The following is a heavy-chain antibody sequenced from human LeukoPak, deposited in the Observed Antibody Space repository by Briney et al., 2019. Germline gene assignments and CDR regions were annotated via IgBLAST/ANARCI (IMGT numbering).Heavy chain of an antibody. J-gene: IGHJ5*02. Sequence: SETLSLTCTVSGGSISSSSYYWGWIRQPPGKGLEWIGSIYYSGSTHYNPSLKGRVTISVDTSKNQLSLKLSSVTAADTAVYYCARESYCSGGSCYSGARWFDPWGQGTLVTVSS. CDR3: ARESYCSGGSCYSGARWFDP. CDR1: GGSISSSSYY. D-gene: IGHD2-15*01. CDR2: IYYSGST. V-gene: IGHV4-39*07.